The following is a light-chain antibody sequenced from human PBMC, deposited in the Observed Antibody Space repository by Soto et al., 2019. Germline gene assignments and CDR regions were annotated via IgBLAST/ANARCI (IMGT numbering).Light chain of an antibody. Sequence: QSALTQPASVSGPPGQSITISCTGTSSDVGGYDYVSWYQQHPGKAPKLMLYDVSNRPSGLSNRFSGSKSGNTVSLTISGLQAEDEGDYFCTSYAGSSTLYVFGTGTKLTVL. J-gene: IGLJ1*01. V-gene: IGLV2-14*01. CDR1: SSDVGGYDY. CDR2: DVS. CDR3: TSYAGSSTLYV.